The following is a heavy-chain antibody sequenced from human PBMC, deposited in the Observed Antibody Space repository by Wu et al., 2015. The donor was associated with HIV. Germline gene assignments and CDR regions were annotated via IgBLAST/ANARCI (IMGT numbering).Heavy chain of an antibody. J-gene: IGHJ4*02. CDR1: GYTFTGYY. D-gene: IGHD2-15*01. CDR3: ARDRGYCSGGSCHGWFDY. CDR2: INPNSGGT. V-gene: IGHV1-2*02. Sequence: VQLVQSGAEVKKPGASVKVSCKASGYTFTGYYMHWVRQAPGQGLEWMGWINPNSGGTNYAQKFQGRVTMTRDTSISTAYMELSRLRSDDTAVYYCARDRGYCSGGSCHGWFDYWGQGTLVTVSS.